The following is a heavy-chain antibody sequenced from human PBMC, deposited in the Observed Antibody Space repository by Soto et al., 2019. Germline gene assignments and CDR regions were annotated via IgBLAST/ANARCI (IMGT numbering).Heavy chain of an antibody. CDR3: AKDMAYGSGSYCGLGYYYGMDV. V-gene: IGHV3-9*01. Sequence: GGSLRLSCAASGFTFDDYATHWVRQAPGKGLEWVSGISWNSGSIGYADSVKGRFTISRDYAKISLYLQMNSLRAEDTSLYYCAKDMAYGSGSYCGLGYYYGMDVWGQGTTVTVSS. J-gene: IGHJ6*02. CDR2: ISWNSGSI. CDR1: GFTFDDYA. D-gene: IGHD3-10*01.